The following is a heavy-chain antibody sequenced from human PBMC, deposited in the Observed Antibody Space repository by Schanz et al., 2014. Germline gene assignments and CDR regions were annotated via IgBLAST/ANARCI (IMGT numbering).Heavy chain of an antibody. CDR3: ARGGPAYYFDD. CDR1: GFTFSSYS. Sequence: EVQLVESGGGLVQPGGSLRLSCTASGFTFSSYSMNWVRQAPGKGLEWVSFIYIGGNTYYADSVKGRFTISRDNSKNTVYIQMNSLRAEDTAVYYCARGGPAYYFDDGGQGTLVTVSA. V-gene: IGHV3-66*01. CDR2: IYIGGNT. J-gene: IGHJ4*02.